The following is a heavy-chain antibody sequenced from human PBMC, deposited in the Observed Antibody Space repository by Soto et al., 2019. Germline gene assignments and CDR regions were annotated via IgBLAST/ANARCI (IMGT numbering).Heavy chain of an antibody. CDR1: GYTFTSYG. Sequence: QVQLVQSGAEVKKPGASVKVSCKASGYTFTSYGLSWVPQAPGQGLEWMGRISAYNYNTNYAQKLQGRVTMTTETSTSTAYMELRSLRSDDTAVYYCARVVGALGHWFDPWGQGTLVNVSS. V-gene: IGHV1-18*01. J-gene: IGHJ5*02. CDR3: ARVVGALGHWFDP. D-gene: IGHD1-26*01. CDR2: ISAYNYNT.